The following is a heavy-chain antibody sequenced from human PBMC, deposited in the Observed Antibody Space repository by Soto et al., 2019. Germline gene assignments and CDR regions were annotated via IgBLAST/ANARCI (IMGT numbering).Heavy chain of an antibody. CDR1: GGSISSGDYY. D-gene: IGHD3-22*01. CDR3: AREDYYDSSGYSDY. V-gene: IGHV4-30-4*01. CDR2: IYYSGST. Sequence: SETLSLTCTVSGGSISSGDYYWSWIRQPPGKGLEWIGYIYYSGSTYYNPSLKSRVTISVDTSKNQFSLKLSSVTAADTAVYYCAREDYYDSSGYSDYWGQGTLVTVSS. J-gene: IGHJ4*02.